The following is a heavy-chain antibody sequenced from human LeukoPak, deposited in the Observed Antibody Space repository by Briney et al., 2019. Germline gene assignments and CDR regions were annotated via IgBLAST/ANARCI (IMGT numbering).Heavy chain of an antibody. CDR2: INPNSGGT. J-gene: IGHJ6*02. Sequence: ASVKVSCKASGYTFTGYYMHWVRPAPGQGLEWMGWINPNSGGTNYAQKFQGWVTMTRDTSISTAYMELSRLRSDDTAVYYCARPHTPGYYGMDVWGQGTTVTVSS. CDR3: ARPHTPGYYGMDV. CDR1: GYTFTGYY. D-gene: IGHD2-2*02. V-gene: IGHV1-2*04.